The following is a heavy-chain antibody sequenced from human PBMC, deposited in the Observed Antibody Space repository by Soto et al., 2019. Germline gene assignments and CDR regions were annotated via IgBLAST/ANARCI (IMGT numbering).Heavy chain of an antibody. D-gene: IGHD3-3*01. V-gene: IGHV4-30-4*01. CDR2: IYNGGST. J-gene: IGHJ4*02. CDR1: GDSVSSVGFH. Sequence: ASETLSLTCTVSGDSVSSVGFHWAWLRRPPGKGLEWIGYIYNGGSTYYRPSLVSRRHMSLDATRNHYSLRLTSVTAADTAVYFSARAPVGLDTISYFDYWGQGKLVTVSS. CDR3: ARAPVGLDTISYFDY.